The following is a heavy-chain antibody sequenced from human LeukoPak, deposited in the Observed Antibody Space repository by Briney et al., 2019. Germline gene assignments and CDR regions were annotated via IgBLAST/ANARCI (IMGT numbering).Heavy chain of an antibody. D-gene: IGHD1-26*01. CDR3: GMSGDRVPLQDDVFDV. CDR2: IYPGDSGP. V-gene: IGHV5-51*01. Sequence: NRGESLKISCKVSGYSFTSYCIGWVRQMPGKGLEWMGIIYPGDSGPTYSPSFQSQVTISVDKSINTAYLQWSSLQASDTAMYYCGMSGDRVPLQDDVFDVWGQGTMVTVST. J-gene: IGHJ3*01. CDR1: GYSFTSYC.